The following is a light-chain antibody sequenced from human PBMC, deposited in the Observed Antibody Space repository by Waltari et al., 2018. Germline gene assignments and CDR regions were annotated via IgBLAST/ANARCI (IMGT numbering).Light chain of an antibody. CDR1: QSVSRA. CDR3: QHYVNLPVT. J-gene: IGKJ1*01. Sequence: EIVLTQSPGTLSLSPGERATLSCRANQSVSRALAWYQQKPGQAPRLLIYAASTRATGVPDRFSGSGSGTDFSLTISRLDPEDFAVYYCQHYVNLPVTFGQGTKVEI. CDR2: AAS. V-gene: IGKV3-20*01.